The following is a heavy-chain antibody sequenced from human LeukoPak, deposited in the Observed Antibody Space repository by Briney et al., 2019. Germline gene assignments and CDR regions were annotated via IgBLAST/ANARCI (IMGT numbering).Heavy chain of an antibody. Sequence: PSETLSLTCTVSGGSISSSSYYWGWIRQPPGKGLEWIGSIYYSGSTNYNPSLKSRVTISVDTSKNQFSLKLSSVTAADTAVYYCARVSGYDATHDYWGQGTLVTVSS. D-gene: IGHD5-12*01. V-gene: IGHV4-39*07. CDR2: IYYSGST. CDR1: GGSISSSSYY. CDR3: ARVSGYDATHDY. J-gene: IGHJ4*02.